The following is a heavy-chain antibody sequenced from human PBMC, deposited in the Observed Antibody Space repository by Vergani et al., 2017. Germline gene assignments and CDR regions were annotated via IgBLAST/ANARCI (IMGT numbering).Heavy chain of an antibody. D-gene: IGHD4-11*01. CDR2: IYYSWST. V-gene: IGHV4-31*03. CDR3: ARMFNNYDRMDV. CDR1: GGSISSGGYY. J-gene: IGHJ6*04. Sequence: QVQLQESGPGLVKPSQTLSLTCTGSGGSISSGGYYWSWIRQHPGKGLEWIGYIYYSWSTYYNPSLKSRVTISVDTSKNQLSLKLSSVTAADTAVYYCARMFNNYDRMDVWGKGTTVTVSS.